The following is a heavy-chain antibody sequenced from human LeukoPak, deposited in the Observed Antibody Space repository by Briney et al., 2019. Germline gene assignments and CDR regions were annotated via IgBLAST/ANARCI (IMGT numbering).Heavy chain of an antibody. J-gene: IGHJ4*02. CDR3: ARSYSSSWLKEYCFDY. CDR1: GYSFTSYW. CDR2: IYPGDSDT. Sequence: GESLKISCKGSGYSFTSYWIGWVRQMPGKGLEWMGIIYPGDSDTRYSPSFQGQVTISADKSISTAYLQWSSLKASDTAMYYCARSYSSSWLKEYCFDYWGQGTLVTVSS. D-gene: IGHD6-13*01. V-gene: IGHV5-51*01.